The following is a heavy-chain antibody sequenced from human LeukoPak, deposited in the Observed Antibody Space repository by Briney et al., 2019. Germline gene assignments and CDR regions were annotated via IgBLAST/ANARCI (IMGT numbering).Heavy chain of an antibody. D-gene: IGHD4-17*01. V-gene: IGHV1-69*05. CDR3: ARDGWNPFTVTTGYFDY. CDR2: IIPIFGTA. CDR1: GGTFSSYA. Sequence: SVKVSCXASGGTFSSYAISWVRQAPGQGLEWMGGIIPIFGTANYAQKFQGRVTITTDESTSTAYMELSSLRSEDTAVYYCARDGWNPFTVTTGYFDYWGQGTLVTVSS. J-gene: IGHJ4*02.